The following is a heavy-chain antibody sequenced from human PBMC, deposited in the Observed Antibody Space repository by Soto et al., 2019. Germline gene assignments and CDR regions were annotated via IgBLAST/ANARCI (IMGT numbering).Heavy chain of an antibody. J-gene: IGHJ6*02. CDR1: GDSISSSDSY. D-gene: IGHD2-2*01. CDR3: ARFSTLSKDYGVDV. V-gene: IGHV4-30-4*08. Sequence: QVQLQESGPGRVKPSQTLSLTCSVFGDSISSSDSYWSLIRQPPGKGLEWIGYINSSGRTYYKPSLKSRVSIAINTSKNQFSLRLTSVTVADTAVYFWARFSTLSKDYGVDVWGQGTTVTVSS. CDR2: INSSGRT.